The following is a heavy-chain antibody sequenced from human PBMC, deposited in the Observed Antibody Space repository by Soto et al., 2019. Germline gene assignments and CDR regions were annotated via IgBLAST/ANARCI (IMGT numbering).Heavy chain of an antibody. J-gene: IGHJ4*02. CDR1: GYPFTTYY. CDR2: IDPRSGGT. V-gene: IGHV1-2*02. Sequence: HVQLVQSGTEVKKPGASVRVSCMVSGYPFTTYYIHWVRQAPGQGLKWMGWIDPRSGGTVYGQKFQGRVTMTRDTSISTVYMDLSGLTSDDTALYYCATDDYGIFPYWGQGSLVTVSS. D-gene: IGHD3-10*01. CDR3: ATDDYGIFPY.